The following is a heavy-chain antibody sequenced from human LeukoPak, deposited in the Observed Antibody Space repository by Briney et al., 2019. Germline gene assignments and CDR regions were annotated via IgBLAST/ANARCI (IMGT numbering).Heavy chain of an antibody. CDR2: IKSKTDGGTT. CDR1: GFTFSSAW. V-gene: IGHV3-15*01. J-gene: IGHJ4*02. Sequence: GGSLRLSCAASGFTFSSAWLTWVRQAPGKGLEWVGRIKSKTDGGTTDFAAPVKGRFTTSRDDSKNTLFLQMNSLKTEDTAVYYCTTAFSHDFNYWGQGTLVTVSS. CDR3: TTAFSHDFNY.